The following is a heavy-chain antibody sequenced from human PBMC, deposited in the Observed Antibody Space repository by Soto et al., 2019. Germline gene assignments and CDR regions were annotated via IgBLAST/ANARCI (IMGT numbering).Heavy chain of an antibody. Sequence: QVQLVQSGAEVKKPGASVKVSCKASGYIFTNYDINWVRQATGQGLEYLGWINPNSGNTGYVQKFKGRVTMTRNTPKNTGYMELNRLRSEDPAVYYCARGMKYGDYSRWFDTWGQGTLVTVSS. CDR3: ARGMKYGDYSRWFDT. CDR2: INPNSGNT. D-gene: IGHD4-17*01. CDR1: GYIFTNYD. J-gene: IGHJ5*02. V-gene: IGHV1-8*01.